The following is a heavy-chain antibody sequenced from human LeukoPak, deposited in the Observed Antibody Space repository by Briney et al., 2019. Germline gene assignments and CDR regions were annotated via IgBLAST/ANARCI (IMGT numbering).Heavy chain of an antibody. CDR3: ARQWGGNCYGYFVY. V-gene: IGHV4-59*08. D-gene: IGHD2-15*01. CDR2: ISYSGTT. CDR1: GCTISSHY. Sequence: SETLSLTCTVSGCTISSHYWRWIRQPPGKGLEWVAHISYSGTTNSNAPLNSRATISVDTPKNQFSLRLSSVTAADTAVYYCARQWGGNCYGYFVYWGQGTLVTVSS. J-gene: IGHJ4*02.